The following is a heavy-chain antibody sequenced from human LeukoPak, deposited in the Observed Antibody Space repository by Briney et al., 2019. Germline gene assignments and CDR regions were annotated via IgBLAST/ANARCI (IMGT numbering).Heavy chain of an antibody. CDR2: IYYSGST. Sequence: PSENLSLTCTVSGGSISSYYWSWIRQPPGKGLEWIGYIYYSGSTNYNPSLKSRVTISVDTSKNQFSLKLSSVTAADTAVYYCARARASWSGYTAWGQGTLVTVS. CDR1: GGSISSYY. J-gene: IGHJ5*02. CDR3: ARARASWSGYTA. V-gene: IGHV4-59*01. D-gene: IGHD3-3*01.